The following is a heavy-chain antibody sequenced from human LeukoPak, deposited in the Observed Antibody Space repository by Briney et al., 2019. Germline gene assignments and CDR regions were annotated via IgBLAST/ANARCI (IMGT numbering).Heavy chain of an antibody. V-gene: IGHV4-38-2*02. CDR3: ARETDCSSTSCYTNAFDI. CDR2: IYHSGST. Sequence: PSETLSLTCTVSGYSISSGSYWGCIRQPPGKGLEWIGSIYHSGSTYYNPSLKSRVTISVDTSKNQISLKLSSVTAADTAVYYCARETDCSSTSCYTNAFDIWGQGTMVTVSS. J-gene: IGHJ3*02. D-gene: IGHD2-2*02. CDR1: GYSISSGSY.